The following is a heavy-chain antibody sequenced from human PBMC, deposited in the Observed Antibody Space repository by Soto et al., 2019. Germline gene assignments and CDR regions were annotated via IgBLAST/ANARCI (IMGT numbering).Heavy chain of an antibody. D-gene: IGHD3-16*01. Sequence: QVQLVQSGGGMVRPGGSLTLTCEASGFIFSDYYMSWIRQAPGKGLEWVSYITSSSGYTNYADSVGGRFVVTRGNRKSSLSLEMSSLRGEDTAVYYCARDLSRGIASYALDVWGQGTTVTVAS. CDR2: ITSSSGYT. J-gene: IGHJ6*02. V-gene: IGHV3-11*06. CDR3: ARDLSRGIASYALDV. CDR1: GFIFSDYY.